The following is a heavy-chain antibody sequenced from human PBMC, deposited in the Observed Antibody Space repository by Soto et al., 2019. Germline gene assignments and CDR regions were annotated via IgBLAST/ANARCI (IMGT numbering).Heavy chain of an antibody. D-gene: IGHD1-26*01. CDR3: ARARTYSGSYFDY. Sequence: ASVKVSCKASGYTFTGYYMHWVRQAPGQGLEWMGWINPNSGGTNYAQKFQGRVTMTRDTSISTAYMELSRLRSDDTAVYYCARARTYSGSYFDYWGQGTLVTVSS. V-gene: IGHV1-2*02. J-gene: IGHJ4*02. CDR1: GYTFTGYY. CDR2: INPNSGGT.